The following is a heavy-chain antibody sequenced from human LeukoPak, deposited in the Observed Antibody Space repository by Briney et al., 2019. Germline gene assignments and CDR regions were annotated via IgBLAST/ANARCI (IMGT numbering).Heavy chain of an antibody. V-gene: IGHV4-30-2*02. Sequence: SETLSLTCAVSGGSISSGGYSWSWIRQPPGKGLEWIGYIYHSGSTNYNPSLKSRVTISVDTSKNQFSLKLSSVTAADTAVYYCARLGIAAASYYFDYWGQGTLVTVSS. CDR1: GGSISSGGYS. J-gene: IGHJ4*02. D-gene: IGHD6-13*01. CDR3: ARLGIAAASYYFDY. CDR2: IYHSGST.